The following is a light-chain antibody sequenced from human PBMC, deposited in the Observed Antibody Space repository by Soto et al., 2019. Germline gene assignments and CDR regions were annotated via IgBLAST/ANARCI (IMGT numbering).Light chain of an antibody. J-gene: IGKJ3*01. CDR3: QQYGGSPFT. CDR2: EVS. V-gene: IGKV2-29*01. Sequence: DVVMTQTPLSLSVAPGQPASISCKSSQSLLHITGETFLFWYLQKPGQSPQLLIYEVSTRVSGVPDRFSGSGSGTDFALTISRLETDDSAVYYCQQYGGSPFTFGPGTKVDIK. CDR1: QSLLHITGETF.